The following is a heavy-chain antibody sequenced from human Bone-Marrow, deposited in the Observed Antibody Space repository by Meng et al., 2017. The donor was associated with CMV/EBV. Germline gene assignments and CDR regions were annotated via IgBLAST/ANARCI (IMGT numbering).Heavy chain of an antibody. D-gene: IGHD3-22*01. V-gene: IGHV3-30-3*01. CDR1: GFTFSSYA. CDR2: ISYDGSNK. CDR3: ARQPRWLETLDD. J-gene: IGHJ4*02. Sequence: GESLKISCAASGFTFSSYAKHWVRQAPGKGLEWVAVISYDGSNKYYADSVKGRFTIYRDNSKNTPYLQINSQRAEDPAVYYFARQPRWLETLDDWGQGTLVTVSS.